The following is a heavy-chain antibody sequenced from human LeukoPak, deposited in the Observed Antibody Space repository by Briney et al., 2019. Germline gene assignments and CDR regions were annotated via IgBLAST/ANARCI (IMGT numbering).Heavy chain of an antibody. V-gene: IGHV1-2*02. D-gene: IGHD3-3*01. CDR3: ARGPVYDFWSGYYKEPNWFDP. CDR1: GYTFTGYY. CDR2: INPNSGGT. J-gene: IGHJ5*02. Sequence: ASVKVSFKASGYTFTGYYMHWVRQAPGQGLEWMGWINPNSGGTNYAQKFQGRVTMTRDTSISTAYMELSRLRSDDTAVYYCARGPVYDFWSGYYKEPNWFDPWGQGTLVTVSS.